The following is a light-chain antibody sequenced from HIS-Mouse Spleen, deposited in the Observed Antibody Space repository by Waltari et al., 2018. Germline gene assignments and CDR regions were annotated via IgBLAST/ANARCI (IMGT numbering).Light chain of an antibody. CDR1: SSDVGGYNY. V-gene: IGLV2-11*01. Sequence: QSALTQPRSVSGSPGQPVTISCTGTSSDVGGYNYVSWYQQPPGQAPKLMIYDVSKRPSGVPDRFSGSKSGNTASLTISGLQAEDEADYYCCSYAGSYTGVFGTGTKVTVL. J-gene: IGLJ1*01. CDR3: CSYAGSYTGV. CDR2: DVS.